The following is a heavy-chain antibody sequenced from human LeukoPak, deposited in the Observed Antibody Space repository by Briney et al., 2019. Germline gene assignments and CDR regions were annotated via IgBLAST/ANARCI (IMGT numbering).Heavy chain of an antibody. V-gene: IGHV4-59*01. D-gene: IGHD3-10*01. J-gene: IGHJ5*02. CDR2: IYYSGST. Sequence: PSETLSLTCTVSDDSISDYYRGWTRQPPGKRLEWIGYIYYSGSTNYNPSLKSRVTISVDTSKNQFSLKLSSVTAADTAVYYCARVVVTMVREYNWFDPWGQGTLVTVSS. CDR3: ARVVVTMVREYNWFDP. CDR1: DDSISDYY.